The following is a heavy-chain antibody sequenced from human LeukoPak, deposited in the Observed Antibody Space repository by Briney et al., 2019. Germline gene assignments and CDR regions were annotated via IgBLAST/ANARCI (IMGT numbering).Heavy chain of an antibody. V-gene: IGHV4-59*01. D-gene: IGHD6-19*01. CDR3: ARDIAVAGTDGNYYYYGMDV. CDR1: GGSISSYY. CDR2: IYYSGST. J-gene: IGHJ6*02. Sequence: SETLSLTCTVSGGSISSYYWNWIRQPPGKGLEWIGYIYYSGSTNYNPSLKSRVTISVDTSKNQFSLKLNSVTAADTAVYYCARDIAVAGTDGNYYYYGMDVWGQGTTVTVSS.